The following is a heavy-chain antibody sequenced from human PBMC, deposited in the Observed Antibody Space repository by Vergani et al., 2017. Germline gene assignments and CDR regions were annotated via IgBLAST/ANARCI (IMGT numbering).Heavy chain of an antibody. CDR3: AKDLMVRARRRYNYYGMDV. J-gene: IGHJ6*02. CDR1: GFTFDDYA. Sequence: EVQLVESGGGLVQPGRSLRLSCAASGFTFDDYAMHRVRQAPGKGLEWVSGISWNSGSIGYADSVKGRFTISRDNAKNSLYLQMNSLRAEDTALYYCAKDLMVRARRRYNYYGMDVWGQGTTVTVSS. CDR2: ISWNSGSI. D-gene: IGHD3-10*01. V-gene: IGHV3-9*01.